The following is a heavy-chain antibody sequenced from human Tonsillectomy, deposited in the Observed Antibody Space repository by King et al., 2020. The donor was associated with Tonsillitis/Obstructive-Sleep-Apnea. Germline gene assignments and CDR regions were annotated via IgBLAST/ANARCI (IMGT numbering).Heavy chain of an antibody. CDR3: AREGVTVTREGVYYYFGMDV. CDR1: GFTFSNYE. D-gene: IGHD4-17*01. J-gene: IGHJ6*02. CDR2: ISTSGSTI. V-gene: IGHV3-48*03. Sequence: VQLVESGGGLVQPGGSLRLSCAASGFTFSNYEMNWVRQAPGKGLEWVSYISTSGSTIYYADSVKGRFTISRDNAKNSLYLQMNSLRAEDTAVYYCAREGVTVTREGVYYYFGMDVWGQGTTVTVSS.